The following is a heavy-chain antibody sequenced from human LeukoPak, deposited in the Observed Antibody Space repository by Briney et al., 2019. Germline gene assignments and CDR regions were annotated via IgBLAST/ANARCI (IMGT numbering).Heavy chain of an antibody. J-gene: IGHJ6*04. CDR1: GFTFSDFY. Sequence: PGGSLRLSCAASGFTFSDFYMTWIRQAPGKGLEWVSYISSSGSAVYYADSVKGRFTISRDNPKKSLYLQMNSLRAEDTAVYYCARVVTLNWAVDVWGKGTTVTLSS. D-gene: IGHD2-15*01. V-gene: IGHV3-11*01. CDR2: ISSSGSAV. CDR3: ARVVTLNWAVDV.